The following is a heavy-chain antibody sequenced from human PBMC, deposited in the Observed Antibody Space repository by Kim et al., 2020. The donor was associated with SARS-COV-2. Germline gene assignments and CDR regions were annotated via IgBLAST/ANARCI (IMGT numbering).Heavy chain of an antibody. V-gene: IGHV3-30-3*01. CDR2: ISYDGRNK. D-gene: IGHD3-10*01. CDR1: GLSFDDSA. Sequence: GGSLRLSCAASGLSFDDSAMNWVRQAPGKGLEWVAVISYDGRNKEYADSVKGRFSISRDNSKTTLSLQMNSLRVEDTAVYYCARGNYYESVSLSDYYNGMDVWRQGHTVTVSS. CDR3: ARGNYYESVSLSDYYNGMDV. J-gene: IGHJ6*02.